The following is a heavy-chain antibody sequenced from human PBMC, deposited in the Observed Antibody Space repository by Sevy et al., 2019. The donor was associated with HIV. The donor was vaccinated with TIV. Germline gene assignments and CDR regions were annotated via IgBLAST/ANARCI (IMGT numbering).Heavy chain of an antibody. CDR1: GFTFSYYN. CDR3: ARNLDYYASGPPYS. D-gene: IGHD3-10*01. J-gene: IGHJ4*02. Sequence: GGSLRLSCAASGFTFSYYNMNWVRQAPGKGLEWVSSISSGSSYIFYVDSVKGRFTISRDNAKDSLFLQMNSLRAEDTAVSYCARNLDYYASGPPYSWGRGTLVTVSS. V-gene: IGHV3-21*01. CDR2: ISSGSSYI.